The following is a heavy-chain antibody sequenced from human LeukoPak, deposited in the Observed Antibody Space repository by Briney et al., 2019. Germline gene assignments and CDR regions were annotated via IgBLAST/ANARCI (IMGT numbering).Heavy chain of an antibody. D-gene: IGHD5-24*01. CDR2: ISSSSSYI. CDR1: GFTFSSYS. CDR3: ARGELGGMATTDFDY. V-gene: IGHV3-21*01. Sequence: PGGSLRLSCAASGFTFSSYSMNWVRQAPGKGLEWVSSISSSSSYIYYADSVKGRFTISRDNAKNSLYLQMNSLRAEDTAVYYCARGELGGMATTDFDYWGQGTLVTVSS. J-gene: IGHJ4*02.